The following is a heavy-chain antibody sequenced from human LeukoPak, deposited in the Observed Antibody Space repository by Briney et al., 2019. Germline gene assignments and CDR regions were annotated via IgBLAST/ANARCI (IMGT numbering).Heavy chain of an antibody. CDR3: ARARSNYYGSGTPFDY. Sequence: PSETLSLTCTVSGGSLSDSYWTWIRQTPGKGLEWIGCIYYRGTAYYNPSLRSRVTISVDTSKNQFSLKVTSVTAADTAVYYCARARSNYYGSGTPFDYWGQGTLVTVSS. CDR1: GGSLSDSY. V-gene: IGHV4-59*01. J-gene: IGHJ4*02. CDR2: IYYRGTA. D-gene: IGHD3-10*01.